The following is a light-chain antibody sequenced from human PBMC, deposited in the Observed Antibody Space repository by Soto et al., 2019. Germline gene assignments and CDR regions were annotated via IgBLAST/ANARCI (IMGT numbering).Light chain of an antibody. J-gene: IGKJ4*01. V-gene: IGKV1-9*01. CDR3: QHLHSYPLS. CDR1: QDIGSY. Sequence: DIQLTQSPAFLSASVGDRVSITCRASQDIGSYLAWYQQKSGKAPKLLIHTASTLQTGVPFRFSGSGSGTEFTHTISSLQPGDFATYYCQHLHSYPLSVGGGTEVEIK. CDR2: TAS.